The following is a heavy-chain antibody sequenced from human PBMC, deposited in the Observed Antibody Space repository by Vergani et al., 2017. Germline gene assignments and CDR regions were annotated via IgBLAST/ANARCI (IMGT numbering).Heavy chain of an antibody. Sequence: QVQLVQSGAEVKKPGASVKVSCKASGYTFTSYAMHWVRQAPGKGLEWVAVISYDGSNKYYADSVKGRFTISRDNSQNTVNLQMNSLRVDDTAVYYCAKDLGGCNSISCSYYMDVWGKGTTVTV. CDR1: GYTFTSYA. D-gene: IGHD2/OR15-2a*01. CDR3: AKDLGGCNSISCSYYMDV. CDR2: ISYDGSNK. J-gene: IGHJ6*03. V-gene: IGHV3-30-3*02.